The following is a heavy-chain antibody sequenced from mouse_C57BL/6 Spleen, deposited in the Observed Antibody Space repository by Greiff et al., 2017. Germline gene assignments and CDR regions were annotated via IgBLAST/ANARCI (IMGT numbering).Heavy chain of an antibody. CDR2: IYPSDSET. Sequence: VQLQQPGAELVRPGSSVKLSCKASGYTFTSYWMDWVKQRPGQGLEWIGNIYPSDSETHYNQKFKDKATLTVDKSSSTAYMQLSSLTSEDSAVYYCAREILRYRLDYWGQGTTLTVSS. D-gene: IGHD1-1*01. V-gene: IGHV1-61*01. CDR3: AREILRYRLDY. J-gene: IGHJ2*01. CDR1: GYTFTSYW.